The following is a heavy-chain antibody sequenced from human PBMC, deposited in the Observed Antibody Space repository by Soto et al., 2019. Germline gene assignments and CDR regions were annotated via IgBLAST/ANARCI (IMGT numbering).Heavy chain of an antibody. Sequence: ASVKVSCKASGCTFTSYGISWVRQAPGQGLEWMGWISAYNGNTNYAQKLQGRVTMTTDTSTSTAYMELRSLRSDDTAVYYCARVKYYYGSGSYSDDYYYYYGMDVWGQGTTVTVSS. CDR1: GCTFTSYG. CDR3: ARVKYYYGSGSYSDDYYYYYGMDV. D-gene: IGHD3-10*01. J-gene: IGHJ6*02. V-gene: IGHV1-18*01. CDR2: ISAYNGNT.